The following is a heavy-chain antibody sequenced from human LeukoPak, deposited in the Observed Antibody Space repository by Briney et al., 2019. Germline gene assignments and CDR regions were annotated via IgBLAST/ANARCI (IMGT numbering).Heavy chain of an antibody. D-gene: IGHD3-3*01. Sequence: GGSLRLSCAASGFTFSDYYMSWIRQAPGKGLEWVSYISSSGSTIYYADSVKDRFTISRDNAKNSLYLQMNSLRAEDTAVYYCARALRFLEWSVDYWGQGTLVTVSS. CDR3: ARALRFLEWSVDY. CDR1: GFTFSDYY. CDR2: ISSSGSTI. V-gene: IGHV3-11*01. J-gene: IGHJ4*02.